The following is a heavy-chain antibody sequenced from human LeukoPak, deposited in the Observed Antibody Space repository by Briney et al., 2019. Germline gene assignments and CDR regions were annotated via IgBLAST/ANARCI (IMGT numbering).Heavy chain of an antibody. V-gene: IGHV1-3*01. Sequence: ASVKVSCKASGYTFTSYAMHWVRQAPGQRLEWMGWINAGNGNTKYSQKFQGRVTITRDTSASTAYMELSSLRSEDTAVYYCARGGEQQLVLNAFDIWGQGTMVTVPS. CDR2: INAGNGNT. J-gene: IGHJ3*02. CDR3: ARGGEQQLVLNAFDI. D-gene: IGHD6-13*01. CDR1: GYTFTSYA.